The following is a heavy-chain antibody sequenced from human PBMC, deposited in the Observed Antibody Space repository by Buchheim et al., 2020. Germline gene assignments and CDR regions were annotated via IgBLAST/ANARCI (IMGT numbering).Heavy chain of an antibody. D-gene: IGHD2/OR15-2a*01. Sequence: QVRLVQSGAEVKKPGASVKVSCKASGYSFTSFDINWVRQATGQGLEWMGGINTATGDTAYAQKFQGRVTLTRDTVITTAYLELGALSSADTAVYYCARGRGFYFPFYWGQGTL. CDR1: GYSFTSFD. J-gene: IGHJ4*02. V-gene: IGHV1-8*01. CDR3: ARGRGFYFPFY. CDR2: INTATGDT.